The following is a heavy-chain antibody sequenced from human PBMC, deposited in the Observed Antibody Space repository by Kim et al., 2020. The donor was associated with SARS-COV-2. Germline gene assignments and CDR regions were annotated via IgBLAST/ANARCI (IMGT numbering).Heavy chain of an antibody. CDR3: VGSSSHTSPFDP. Sequence: GGSLRLSCAASGFTFSSYAMSWVRQAPGKGLEWVSAISGSGGSTYYADSVKGRFTISRDNSKNTLYLQMNSLRAEDTAVYYCVGSSSHTSPFDPWGQGTLVTVSS. D-gene: IGHD6-13*01. CDR1: GFTFSSYA. J-gene: IGHJ5*02. V-gene: IGHV3-23*01. CDR2: ISGSGGST.